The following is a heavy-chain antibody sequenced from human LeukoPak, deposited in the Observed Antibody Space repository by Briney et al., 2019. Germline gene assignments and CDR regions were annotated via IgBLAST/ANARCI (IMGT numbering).Heavy chain of an antibody. V-gene: IGHV1-69*04. J-gene: IGHJ4*02. CDR3: VTEGYCTSDSCYVH. CDR1: GGTLSSYA. CDR2: IIPIFDIT. Sequence: ASVKVSCKASGGTLSSYAISWVRQAPGQGLEWMGRIIPIFDITYYAQKFQGRVTITADNSTSTAYMELSSLRSEDTAMYFCVTEGYCTSDSCYVHWGQGTLVTVSS. D-gene: IGHD2-2*01.